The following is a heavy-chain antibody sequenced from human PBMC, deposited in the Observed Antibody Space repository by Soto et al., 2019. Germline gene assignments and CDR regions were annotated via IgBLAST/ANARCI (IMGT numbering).Heavy chain of an antibody. CDR2: IYYSGST. Sequence: QLQLQESGPGLVKPSETLSLTCTVSGGSISSSSYYWGWIRQPPGKGLEWIGSIYYSGSTYYNPSLKSRVTISVDTSKNQFSLKLSSVTAADTAVYYCARQSRGRLVVALDYWGQGTLVTVSS. V-gene: IGHV4-39*01. CDR1: GGSISSSSYY. D-gene: IGHD3-22*01. CDR3: ARQSRGRLVVALDY. J-gene: IGHJ4*02.